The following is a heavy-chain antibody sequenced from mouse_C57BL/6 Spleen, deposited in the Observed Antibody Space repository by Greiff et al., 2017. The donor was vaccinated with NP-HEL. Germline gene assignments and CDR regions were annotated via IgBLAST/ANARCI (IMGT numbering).Heavy chain of an antibody. D-gene: IGHD2-4*01. J-gene: IGHJ3*01. V-gene: IGHV5-6*01. CDR2: ISSGGSYI. CDR1: GFTFSSYG. CDR3: ARRGDYDFAY. Sequence: DVQLVESGGDLVKPGGSLKLSCAASGFTFSSYGMSWVRQTPDKRLEWVATISSGGSYIYYPDRVKGRFTISRDNAKNTLYLQMSSLKSEDKAREYCARRGDYDFAYWGQGTLVTVSA.